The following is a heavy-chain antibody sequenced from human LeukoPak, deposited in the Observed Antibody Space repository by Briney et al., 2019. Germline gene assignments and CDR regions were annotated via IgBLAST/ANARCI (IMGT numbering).Heavy chain of an antibody. CDR3: AASGYKYGYVLDH. Sequence: ASGKLSCKASGYTFTCYYMHWVRQAPGQGPEWMGWISPNKGDTRYSQKFQGGVTMTTDTSISTAYMELSGLTYNDTAVYYCAASGYKYGYVLDHWGQGTLVTVSS. CDR1: GYTFTCYY. CDR2: ISPNKGDT. V-gene: IGHV1-2*02. D-gene: IGHD5-18*01. J-gene: IGHJ4*02.